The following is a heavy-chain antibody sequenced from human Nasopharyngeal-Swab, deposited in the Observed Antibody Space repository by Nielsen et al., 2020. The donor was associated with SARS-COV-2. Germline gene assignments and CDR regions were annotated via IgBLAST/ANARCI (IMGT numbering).Heavy chain of an antibody. D-gene: IGHD6-25*01. V-gene: IGHV3-30-3*01. Sequence: GGSLRLSCAASGFTFSSYAMHWVRQAPGKGLEWVALISYYGSNKYYADSVKGRFTISRDNSKNTLYLQMNSLRAEDTAVYYCARSKGGTYYYGMDVWGQGTTVTVSS. CDR1: GFTFSSYA. CDR3: ARSKGGTYYYGMDV. J-gene: IGHJ6*02. CDR2: ISYYGSNK.